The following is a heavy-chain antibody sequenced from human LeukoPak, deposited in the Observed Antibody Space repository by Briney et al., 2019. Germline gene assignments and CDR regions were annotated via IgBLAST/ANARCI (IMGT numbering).Heavy chain of an antibody. Sequence: SETLSLTCTVSGGSISSYYWSWIRQPPGKGLEWIGYIYYSGSTNYNPSLKSQVTISVDTSKNQFSLKLSSVTAADTAVYYCARDRHGSGSAHTFDPWGQGTLVTVSS. CDR1: GGSISSYY. J-gene: IGHJ5*02. V-gene: IGHV4-59*01. CDR3: ARDRHGSGSAHTFDP. CDR2: IYYSGST. D-gene: IGHD3-10*01.